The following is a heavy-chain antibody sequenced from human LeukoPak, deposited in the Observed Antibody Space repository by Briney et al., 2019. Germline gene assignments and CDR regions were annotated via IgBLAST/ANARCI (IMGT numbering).Heavy chain of an antibody. CDR2: LYSDGST. CDR3: AELGITMIGGV. Sequence: TGGSLRLSCAASGFTVSSNYMSWVRQAPGKGLGWVSVLYSDGSTYYADSVKGRFTISRDNSKNTLYLQMSSLRAEDTAVYYCAELGITMIGGVWGKGTTVTISS. J-gene: IGHJ6*04. V-gene: IGHV3-66*01. D-gene: IGHD3-10*02. CDR1: GFTVSSNY.